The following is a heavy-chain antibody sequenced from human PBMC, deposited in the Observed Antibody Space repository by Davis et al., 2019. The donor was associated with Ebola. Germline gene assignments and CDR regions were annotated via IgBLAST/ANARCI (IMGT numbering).Heavy chain of an antibody. CDR3: ATTQWLREFDN. Sequence: GSLKISCTASGFTVSSNHMSWVRQASGKGPEWVPVIYDHSTAYADSVRGRFIISRDKSNNTLYLEMNSLRVDDTAVYYCATTQWLREFDNWGQGTLVTVSS. CDR2: IYDHST. J-gene: IGHJ4*02. V-gene: IGHV3-53*05. CDR1: GFTVSSNH. D-gene: IGHD6-19*01.